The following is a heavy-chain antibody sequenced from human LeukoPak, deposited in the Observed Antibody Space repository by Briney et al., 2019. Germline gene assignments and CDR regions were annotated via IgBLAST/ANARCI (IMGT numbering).Heavy chain of an antibody. CDR1: GFSFINYW. CDR3: ARDRPYFDSSDFSPRDY. V-gene: IGHV3-7*01. CDR2: INRSGREK. D-gene: IGHD3-22*01. Sequence: GGSLRLSCAASGFSFINYWMSWVRQAPGKGLEWVANINRSGREKYYLDSVRGRFTISRDNAKNSLYLEVNSLRAEDTAVYYCARDRPYFDSSDFSPRDYWGQGTLVSVSS. J-gene: IGHJ4*02.